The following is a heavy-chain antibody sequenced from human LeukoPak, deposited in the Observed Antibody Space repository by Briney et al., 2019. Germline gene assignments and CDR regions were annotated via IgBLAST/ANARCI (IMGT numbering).Heavy chain of an antibody. D-gene: IGHD2-15*01. J-gene: IGHJ6*02. CDR3: ARRKYCSGGSCHGYYYYRMDV. CDR2: IYPGDSDT. Sequence: GESLKISCKGSGYSFTNYWIGWVRQMPGKGLEWMGIIYPGDSDTRYSPSFQGQVTISADKSISTAYLQWSSLKASDTAMYYCARRKYCSGGSCHGYYYYRMDVWGQGTTVTVSS. CDR1: GYSFTNYW. V-gene: IGHV5-51*01.